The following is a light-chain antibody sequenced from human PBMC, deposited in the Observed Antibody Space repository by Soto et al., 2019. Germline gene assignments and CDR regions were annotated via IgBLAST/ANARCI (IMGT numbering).Light chain of an antibody. CDR2: AAS. J-gene: IGKJ4*01. V-gene: IGKV1D-12*01. CDR1: QVISSW. Sequence: DIQMTQSPSSVSASVVDRVTITFRASQVISSWLVWYQQKPGKAPKLLIYAASSLQSGVPSRFSGSGSGTDFTLTISSLQPEDFATYYCQQADSFPTFGGGTKVDIK. CDR3: QQADSFPT.